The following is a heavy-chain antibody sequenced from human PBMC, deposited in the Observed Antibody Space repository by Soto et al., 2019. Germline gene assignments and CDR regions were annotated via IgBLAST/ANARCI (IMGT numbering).Heavy chain of an antibody. D-gene: IGHD3-10*01. J-gene: IGHJ4*02. CDR1: GFTFSSYA. CDR3: ARDIDSEKAVRGVFDY. V-gene: IGHV3-30-3*01. CDR2: ISYDGSNK. Sequence: GGSLRLSCAASGFTFSSYAMHWVRQAPGKGLEWVAVISYDGSNKYYADSVKGRFTISRDNSKNTLYLQMNSLRAEDTAVYYCARDIDSEKAVRGVFDYWGQGTLVTVSS.